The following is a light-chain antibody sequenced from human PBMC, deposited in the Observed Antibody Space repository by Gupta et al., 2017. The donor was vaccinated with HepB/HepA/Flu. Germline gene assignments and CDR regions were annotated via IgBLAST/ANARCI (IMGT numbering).Light chain of an antibody. V-gene: IGLV3-19*01. CDR1: RLSDSQ. Sequence: SSELTQDPAVSVALGQTVTITCRGDRLSDSQASWFQQKPGQAPILVIYGDNSRPSGIPARFSGARSGSTASLTISGAQAEDEADYYCKSRVSDTYFYVFGSGTKITVL. CDR2: GDN. J-gene: IGLJ1*01. CDR3: KSRVSDTYFYV.